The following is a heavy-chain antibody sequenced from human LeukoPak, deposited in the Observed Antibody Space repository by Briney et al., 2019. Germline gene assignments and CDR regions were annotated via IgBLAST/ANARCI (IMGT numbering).Heavy chain of an antibody. V-gene: IGHV3-33*01. J-gene: IGHJ4*02. CDR2: IWYDGSNK. CDR3: ARSYGDYDFDY. D-gene: IGHD4-17*01. CDR1: GFTFSSYG. Sequence: VRSLRLSCAASGFTFSSYGMHWVRQAPGKGLEWVAVIWYDGSNKYYADSVKGRFTISRDNSKNTLYLQMNSLRAEDTAVYYCARSYGDYDFDYWGQGTLVTVSS.